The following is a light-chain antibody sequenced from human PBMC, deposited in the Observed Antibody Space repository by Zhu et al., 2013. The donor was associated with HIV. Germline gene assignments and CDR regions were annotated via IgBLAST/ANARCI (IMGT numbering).Light chain of an antibody. Sequence: QSALTQPASVSGSPGQSITISCTGTSNDVGGYNYVSWYQQHLGKAPKLMIYEVSNRPSGVSDRFSGSKSGTSASLAISGLQSEDEADYFCASWDDSLNAMVFGGGTKLTVL. J-gene: IGLJ3*02. CDR3: ASWDDSLNAMV. CDR1: SNDVGGYNY. V-gene: IGLV2-14*01. CDR2: EVS.